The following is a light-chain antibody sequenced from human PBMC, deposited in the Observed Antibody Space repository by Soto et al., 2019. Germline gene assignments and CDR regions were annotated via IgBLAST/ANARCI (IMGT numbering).Light chain of an antibody. Sequence: EIVMTQSPATLSVSPGERATLSCRASQSVSSNLAWSQQKPGPAPRLLIYGASTRATGIPARFSGSASGREFTLTISSLQSEDFAVYYCQQYNNWPPELTFGGGTKVEIK. J-gene: IGKJ4*01. CDR1: QSVSSN. CDR3: QQYNNWPPELT. V-gene: IGKV3-15*01. CDR2: GAS.